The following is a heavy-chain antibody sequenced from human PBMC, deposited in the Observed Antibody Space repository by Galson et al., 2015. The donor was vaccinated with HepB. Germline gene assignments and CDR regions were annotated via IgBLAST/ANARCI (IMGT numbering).Heavy chain of an antibody. D-gene: IGHD4-17*01. CDR1: GFTFSSYS. V-gene: IGHV3-21*01. J-gene: IGHJ4*02. CDR2: ISSSSSYI. CDR3: ARDRAIYGDSYYFDY. Sequence: SLRLSCAASGFTFSSYSMNWVRQAPGKGLEWVSSISSSSSYIYYADSAKGRFTISRDNAKNSLYLQMNSLRAEDTAVYYCARDRAIYGDSYYFDYWGQGTLVTVSS.